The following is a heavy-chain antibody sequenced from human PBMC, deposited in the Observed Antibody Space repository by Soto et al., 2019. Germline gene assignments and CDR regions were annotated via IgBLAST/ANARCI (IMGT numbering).Heavy chain of an antibody. D-gene: IGHD2-8*01. CDR3: ARNEYATVGGHYNWFDP. Sequence: AETLSLTCTVSVGSISISSYDWGWIRQPPGRGLEWIGSIYYSGSTYYNPSLKSRVTISVDTSKNQFSLKLSSVTAADTAVYYCARNEYATVGGHYNWFDPWGQGTMVTVSS. V-gene: IGHV4-39*01. CDR2: IYYSGST. J-gene: IGHJ5*02. CDR1: VGSISISSYD.